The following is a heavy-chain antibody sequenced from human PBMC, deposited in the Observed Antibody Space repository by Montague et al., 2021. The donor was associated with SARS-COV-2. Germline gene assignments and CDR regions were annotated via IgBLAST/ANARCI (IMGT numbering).Heavy chain of an antibody. CDR2: IYYSGST. CDR1: GGSISSSSYY. Sequence: SETLSLTCTVSGGSISSSSYYWSWIRQPPGKGLEWNGSIYYSGSTYYNPSLKRRVPISVATSKNQFSLMLISVTAADTAVYYCARQGRDCYNTYYLDYWGQGTPVTVSP. D-gene: IGHD5-24*01. CDR3: ARQGRDCYNTYYLDY. V-gene: IGHV4-39*01. J-gene: IGHJ4*02.